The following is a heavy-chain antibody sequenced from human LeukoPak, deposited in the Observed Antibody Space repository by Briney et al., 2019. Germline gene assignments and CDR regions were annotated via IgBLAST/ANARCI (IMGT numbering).Heavy chain of an antibody. V-gene: IGHV4-34*01. Sequence: SETLSLTCAVYGGSFSGYYWSWIRQPPGKGLEWIGEINHSGSTNYNPSLKSRVTISVDTSKNQFSLKLSSVTAADTAVYYCAKNVTMTGHHLYYGMDVWGKGTTVTVSS. CDR3: AKNVTMTGHHLYYGMDV. CDR2: INHSGST. D-gene: IGHD1-14*01. J-gene: IGHJ6*04. CDR1: GGSFSGYY.